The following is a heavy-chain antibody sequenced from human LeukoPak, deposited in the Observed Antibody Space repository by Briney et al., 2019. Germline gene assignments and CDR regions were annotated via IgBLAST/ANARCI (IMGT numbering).Heavy chain of an antibody. CDR1: GGSISGFY. V-gene: IGHV4-34*01. Sequence: SETLSLTCAVSGGSISGFYWSWIRQPPGKGLEWIAEINHSGNSNYNPALKSRVTISVDTSKNQFSLKLSSVTAADTAVYFCARVVGATNLFDFWGQGTLVTVSS. J-gene: IGHJ4*02. D-gene: IGHD1-26*01. CDR3: ARVVGATNLFDF. CDR2: INHSGNS.